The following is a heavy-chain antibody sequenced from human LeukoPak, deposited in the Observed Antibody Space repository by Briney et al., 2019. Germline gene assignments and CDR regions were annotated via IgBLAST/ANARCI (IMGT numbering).Heavy chain of an antibody. CDR3: ARDRGVAAPASNI. J-gene: IGHJ3*02. CDR1: GGSISSSSYY. Sequence: KTSETLSLTCTVSGGSISSSSYYWGWIRQPPGKGLEWIGSIYYSGSTYYNPSLKSRVTISVDRSKNQFSLKLSSVTAADTAVYYCARDRGVAAPASNIWGQGTMVTVSS. CDR2: IYYSGST. D-gene: IGHD6-13*01. V-gene: IGHV4-39*07.